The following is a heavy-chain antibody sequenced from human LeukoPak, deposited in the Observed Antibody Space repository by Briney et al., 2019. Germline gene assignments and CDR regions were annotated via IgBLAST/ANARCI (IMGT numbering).Heavy chain of an antibody. CDR3: ARGTSGWYWGFGY. CDR2: INHSGST. Sequence: PSETLSLTCAVSGYSISSSYYWGWIRQPPGKGLEWIGEINHSGSTNYNPSLKSRVTISVDTSKNQFSLKLSSVTAADTAVYYCARGTSGWYWGFGYWGQGTLVTVSS. J-gene: IGHJ4*02. V-gene: IGHV4-38-2*01. CDR1: GYSISSSYY. D-gene: IGHD6-19*01.